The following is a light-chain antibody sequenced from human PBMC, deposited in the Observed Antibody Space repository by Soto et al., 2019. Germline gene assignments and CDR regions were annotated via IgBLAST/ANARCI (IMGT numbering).Light chain of an antibody. CDR1: QGVSSG. J-gene: IGKJ2*01. V-gene: IGKV1-12*01. CDR2: AAS. CDR3: QQAHSFPYT. Sequence: DIQMTQSPSSVSASVGDRVTIACRASQGVSSGLAWYQQKPGKTPRLLIYAASNLRSGVPSRFSGSGSGTDFTLTISSLQPEDCATYYCQQAHSFPYTFGQGTKVEIK.